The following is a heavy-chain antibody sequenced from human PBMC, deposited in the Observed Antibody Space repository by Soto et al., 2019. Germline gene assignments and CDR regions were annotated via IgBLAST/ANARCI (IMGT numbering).Heavy chain of an antibody. J-gene: IGHJ6*02. D-gene: IGHD2-15*01. CDR1: GYTFTSYG. V-gene: IGHV1-18*01. Sequence: ASVKVSCKAYGYTFTSYGISWVRQAPGQGLEWMGWISAYNGNTNYAQKLQGRVTMTADTSTSTAYMEVRSLRSDDTAGYYGAREIVVVVAATDNYYGMDVWGQGTAVTVSS. CDR2: ISAYNGNT. CDR3: AREIVVVVAATDNYYGMDV.